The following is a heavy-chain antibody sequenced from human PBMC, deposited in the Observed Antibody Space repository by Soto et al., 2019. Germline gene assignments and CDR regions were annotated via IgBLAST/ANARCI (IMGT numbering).Heavy chain of an antibody. CDR1: GFIFTSYS. CDR3: ARDSSAARFVQYSQH. V-gene: IGHV3-21*01. Sequence: GGSLRLSCAASGFIFTSYSMVWVRLAPGKGLEWVASISSGSDSIFYADSVKGRFTVSRDNAKNSLFLQMNNLRAEDTAVYFCARDSSAARFVQYSQHWGQGTQVTVSS. D-gene: IGHD6-19*01. J-gene: IGHJ1*01. CDR2: ISSGSDSI.